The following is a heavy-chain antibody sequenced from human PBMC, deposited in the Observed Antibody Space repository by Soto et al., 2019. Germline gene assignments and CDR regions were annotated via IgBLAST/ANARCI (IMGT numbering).Heavy chain of an antibody. V-gene: IGHV5-51*01. CDR3: ARLHGDYFSYYYYMDV. CDR2: IYPGDSDT. J-gene: IGHJ6*03. CDR1: GYSFTSYW. Sequence: RGESLKISYKGSGYSFTSYWIGWVRQMPGKGLEWMGIIYPGDSDTRYSPSFQGQVTISADKSISTAYLQWSSLKASDTAMYYCARLHGDYFSYYYYMDVWGKGTTVTVSS. D-gene: IGHD4-17*01.